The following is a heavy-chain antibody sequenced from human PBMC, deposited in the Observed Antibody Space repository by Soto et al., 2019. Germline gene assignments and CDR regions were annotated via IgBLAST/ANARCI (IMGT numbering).Heavy chain of an antibody. D-gene: IGHD3-10*01. V-gene: IGHV4-39*01. CDR1: GGSISSSSYY. J-gene: IGHJ4*02. CDR2: IYYSGST. CDR3: ARLGWGSGSYYIDY. Sequence: QLQLQESGPGLVKPSETLSLTCTVSGGSISSSSYYWGWSRQPPGKGLEWIGSIYYSGSTYYNPSFTSRVTISVATCNNQFSLKLSSVAASDTAVYYCARLGWGSGSYYIDYWGQGTVVSVYS.